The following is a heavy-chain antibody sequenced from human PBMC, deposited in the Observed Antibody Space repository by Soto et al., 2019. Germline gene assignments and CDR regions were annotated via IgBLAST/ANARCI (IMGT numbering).Heavy chain of an antibody. V-gene: IGHV1-69*06. CDR1: GGTFSSYA. Sequence: ASVKVSCKASGGTFSSYAISWVRQAPGQGLXGMXGIXXIXGXXXYXXXFQGRVTITADKSTSTAYMELSSLRSEDTAVYYCARDRYRGQYGMDVWGQGTTVNVS. CDR3: ARDRYRGQYGMDV. J-gene: IGHJ6*02. CDR2: IXXIXGXX. D-gene: IGHD5-12*01.